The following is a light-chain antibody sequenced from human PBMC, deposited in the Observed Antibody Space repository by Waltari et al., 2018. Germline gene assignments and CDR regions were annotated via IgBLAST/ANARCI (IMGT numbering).Light chain of an antibody. J-gene: IGKJ4*01. Sequence: DIQMTQSPSALSASVGERVIITCRASQSIRNHLNWYRQEPGKAPNLLIYGASGLQSGVPSRFSGSGSGTDFTLTISSLQREDFATYYCQQTYRIPPTFGGGTKVDMK. V-gene: IGKV1-39*01. CDR3: QQTYRIPPT. CDR2: GAS. CDR1: QSIRNH.